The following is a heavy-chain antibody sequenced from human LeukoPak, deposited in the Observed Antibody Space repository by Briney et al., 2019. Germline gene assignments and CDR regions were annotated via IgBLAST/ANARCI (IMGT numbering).Heavy chain of an antibody. CDR3: ARHPTKEDSSSWYRDDY. CDR2: ISAYNGNT. Sequence: ASVKVSCKASGYTFTSYGISWVRQAPGQGLEWMGWISAYNGNTNYAQKLQGRVTMTTDTSTSTAYMELRSLRSDDTAVNYCARHPTKEDSSSWYRDDYWGQGTLVTVSS. CDR1: GYTFTSYG. V-gene: IGHV1-18*01. D-gene: IGHD6-13*01. J-gene: IGHJ4*02.